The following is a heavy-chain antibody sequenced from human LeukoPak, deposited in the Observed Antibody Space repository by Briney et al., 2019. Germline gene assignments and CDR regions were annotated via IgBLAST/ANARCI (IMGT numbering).Heavy chain of an antibody. J-gene: IGHJ5*02. CDR3: AGEPYGGGFDP. CDR2: INPNSGGT. D-gene: IGHD4/OR15-4a*01. Sequence: ASVKVSCKASEYTFTGYYLHWVRQVPGQGLEWMGWINPNSGGTKYAQKFQGRVTMTRDTSIRTAYMEGSRLRSDDTAVYYCAGEPYGGGFDPWGQGTLVTVSS. V-gene: IGHV1-2*02. CDR1: EYTFTGYY.